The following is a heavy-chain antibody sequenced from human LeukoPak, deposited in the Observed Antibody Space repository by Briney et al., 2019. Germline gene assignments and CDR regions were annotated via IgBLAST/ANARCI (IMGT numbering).Heavy chain of an antibody. D-gene: IGHD2-8*01. CDR1: GYAFSDYY. V-gene: IGHV1-2*02. CDR2: IDPTSGDT. CDR3: ARGIPRSYCTPIDCNPNWFDP. J-gene: IGHJ5*02. Sequence: ASVKVSYKASGYAFSDYYMHWVRQAPGQGLEWMGWIDPTSGDTKYAHKFQGRVSMTRDTSISTADMEVSSLRSDDTAVYYCARGIPRSYCTPIDCNPNWFDPWGQGTLVIGSS.